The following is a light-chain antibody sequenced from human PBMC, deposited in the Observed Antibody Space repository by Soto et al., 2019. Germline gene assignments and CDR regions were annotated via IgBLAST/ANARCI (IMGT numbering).Light chain of an antibody. CDR2: DAS. Sequence: DIQMTQSPCTLSASVGDRVTITCRASQTISNWLAWYQQKPGKAPKVLIFDASTLDGGLPSRFSGRRSRTDFALTISSLQPSDFATYYCQQYNTYPLTFGGGTKVDTK. V-gene: IGKV1-5*01. CDR3: QQYNTYPLT. CDR1: QTISNW. J-gene: IGKJ4*01.